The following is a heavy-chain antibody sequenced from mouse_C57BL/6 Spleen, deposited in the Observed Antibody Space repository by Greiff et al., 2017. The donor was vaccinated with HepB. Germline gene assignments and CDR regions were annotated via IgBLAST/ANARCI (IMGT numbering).Heavy chain of an antibody. CDR3: TRLRRSLDY. D-gene: IGHD1-1*01. V-gene: IGHV1-15*01. J-gene: IGHJ2*01. CDR1: GYTFTDYE. Sequence: VQLQQSGAELVRPGASVTLSCKASGYTFTDYEMHWVKQTPVHGLEWIGAIDPETGGTAYNQKFKGKAILTADKSSSTAYMEPRSLTSEDSAVYYCTRLRRSLDYWGQGTTLTVSS. CDR2: IDPETGGT.